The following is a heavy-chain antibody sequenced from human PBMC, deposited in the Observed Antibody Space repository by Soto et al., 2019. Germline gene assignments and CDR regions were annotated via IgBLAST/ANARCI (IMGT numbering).Heavy chain of an antibody. CDR3: ARVAYCSITRCYACMDNYYYYMDF. D-gene: IGHD2-2*01. Sequence: QVQLVQSGAEVKKPGASVKVSCTASGYTFTSYAMHWVRQAPGQRLEWMGWINAGNGNTKYSQKLQGRVTITRDTPVSTDYMERSSLRSEDTAVYYCARVAYCSITRCYACMDNYYYYMDFWGIWTTVTVSS. V-gene: IGHV1-3*01. CDR1: GYTFTSYA. CDR2: INAGNGNT. J-gene: IGHJ6*03.